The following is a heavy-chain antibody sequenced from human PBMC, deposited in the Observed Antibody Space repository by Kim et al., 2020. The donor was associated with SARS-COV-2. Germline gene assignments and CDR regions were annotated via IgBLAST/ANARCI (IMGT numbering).Heavy chain of an antibody. Sequence: GGSLRLSCAASGFSFSECWMDWVRQAPGKGPEWVARIDNDGTTTLYADSVKGRFTISRDNSKNTLYLQMTGLRADDTGVYYCTRGPFCGQGTLVTVSS. J-gene: IGHJ4*02. V-gene: IGHV3-74*01. CDR3: TRGPF. CDR1: GFSFSECW. CDR2: IDNDGTTT.